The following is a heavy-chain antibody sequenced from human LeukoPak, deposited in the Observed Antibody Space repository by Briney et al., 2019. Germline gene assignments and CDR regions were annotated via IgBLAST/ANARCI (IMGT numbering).Heavy chain of an antibody. CDR3: ARDGPGPREERFNY. CDR1: GYSISAYSISAGSY. Sequence: SSETLSLTCAVSGYSISAYSISAGSYWGWIRQPPGKGLEWIASIHHSGSTYYNPSFKSRVTISLDTSKNQLSLRLSSVTAADTAVYYCARDGPGPREERFNYWGQGTLVTVSS. CDR2: IHHSGST. J-gene: IGHJ4*02. V-gene: IGHV4-38-2*02.